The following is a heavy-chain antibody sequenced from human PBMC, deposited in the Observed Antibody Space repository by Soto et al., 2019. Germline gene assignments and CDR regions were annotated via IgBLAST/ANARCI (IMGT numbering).Heavy chain of an antibody. CDR3: AKDQGSSWYEIDY. D-gene: IGHD6-13*01. V-gene: IGHV3-23*01. CDR2: ISGSGGST. Sequence: EVQLLESGGGLVQPGGSLRLSCAASGFTFSNYAVTWVRQAPGKGLEWVSTISGSGGSTYYADSVKGRFTSSRDNSKNTLYLQMNSLRAEDTAVYYCAKDQGSSWYEIDYWVQGTLVTVSS. J-gene: IGHJ4*02. CDR1: GFTFSNYA.